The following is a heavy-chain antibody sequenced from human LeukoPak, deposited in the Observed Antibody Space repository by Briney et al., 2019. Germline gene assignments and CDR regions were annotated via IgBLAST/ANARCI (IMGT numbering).Heavy chain of an antibody. J-gene: IGHJ4*02. CDR2: IWYDGSNK. CDR3: ARDLDYGDVTPLYY. V-gene: IGHV3-33*01. D-gene: IGHD4-17*01. Sequence: GGSLRLSCAASGFTFSSYGMHWVRQAPGKGLEWVAVIWYDGSNKYYADSVKGRFTISRDNSKNTLYLQMNSLRAEDTAVYYCARDLDYGDVTPLYYWGQGTLVTVSS. CDR1: GFTFSSYG.